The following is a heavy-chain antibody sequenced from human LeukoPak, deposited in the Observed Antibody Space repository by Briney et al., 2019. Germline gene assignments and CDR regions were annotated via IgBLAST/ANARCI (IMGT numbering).Heavy chain of an antibody. CDR1: GGSISSYY. J-gene: IGHJ4*02. D-gene: IGHD5-24*01. CDR2: IYTSGST. CDR3: ARDLGGYKNDY. Sequence: SETLSLTCTVSGGSISSYYWSWIRQPAGKGLGWIGRIYTSGSTNYNPSLKSRVTMSVDTSKNQFSLKLSSVTAADTAVYYCARDLGGYKNDYWGQGTLVTVSS. V-gene: IGHV4-4*07.